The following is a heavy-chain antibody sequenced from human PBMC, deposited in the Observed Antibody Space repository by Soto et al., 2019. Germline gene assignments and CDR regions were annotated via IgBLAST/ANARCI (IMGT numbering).Heavy chain of an antibody. J-gene: IGHJ4*02. V-gene: IGHV4-31*03. CDR3: ARGYRQSGYSSICVFDY. Sequence: QVQLRESGPGLVKPSQTLSLTCTVSGGSINSGGYYWNWIRQHPGKGLEWIGYMYYSGSTYYNPFLRSRVIISADTSENHFSLKLSSVTAADTAVYFCARGYRQSGYSSICVFDYWGQGTLVNVSS. D-gene: IGHD6-13*01. CDR2: MYYSGST. CDR1: GGSINSGGYY.